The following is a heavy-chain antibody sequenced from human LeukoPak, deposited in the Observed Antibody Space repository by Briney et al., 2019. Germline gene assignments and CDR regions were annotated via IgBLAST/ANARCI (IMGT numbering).Heavy chain of an antibody. V-gene: IGHV3-74*01. Sequence: GGSLRLSCAASGFAFSSSWMSWVRQAPGEGLLWVSRINTDESNTGYADSVKGRFTISRDNAKNTVYLQMNSLRAEDTAVYYCAREYGDYVGSYYYQGMDVWGQGTTVTVSS. CDR2: INTDESNT. CDR3: AREYGDYVGSYYYQGMDV. J-gene: IGHJ6*02. CDR1: GFAFSSSW. D-gene: IGHD4-17*01.